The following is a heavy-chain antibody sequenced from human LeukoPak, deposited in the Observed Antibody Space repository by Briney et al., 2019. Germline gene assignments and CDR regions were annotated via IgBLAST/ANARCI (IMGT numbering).Heavy chain of an antibody. J-gene: IGHJ3*02. Sequence: GESLKISCKGSGYSFPSYWIGWVRQMPGKGLEWMGIIYPGDSDTRYSPSFQGQVTISADKSISTAYLQWSSLKASDTAMYYCARRGDSYAAYDAFNIWGHGTMVTVSS. CDR1: GYSFPSYW. V-gene: IGHV5-51*01. CDR3: ARRGDSYAAYDAFNI. CDR2: IYPGDSDT. D-gene: IGHD3-10*01.